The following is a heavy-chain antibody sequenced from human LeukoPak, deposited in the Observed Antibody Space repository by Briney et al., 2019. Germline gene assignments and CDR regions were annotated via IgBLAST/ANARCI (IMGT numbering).Heavy chain of an antibody. Sequence: PGGSLRLSCTTSGFTFDDYAMSWVRQPPGKGLEWVGFIRSKAYGGTTGYAASVKGRFTISRDDSKSIAYLQMNSLKTEDTALYYCTRGSYGGNIPSPFDSWGEGTLVTVSS. D-gene: IGHD4-23*01. CDR2: IRSKAYGGTT. CDR3: TRGSYGGNIPSPFDS. CDR1: GFTFDDYA. J-gene: IGHJ4*02. V-gene: IGHV3-49*04.